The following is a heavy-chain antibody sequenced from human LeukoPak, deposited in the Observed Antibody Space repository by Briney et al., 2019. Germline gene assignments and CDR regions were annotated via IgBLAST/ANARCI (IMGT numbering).Heavy chain of an antibody. J-gene: IGHJ3*02. CDR1: GDSISSGDYY. V-gene: IGHV4-61*02. CDR2: ISSSGST. D-gene: IGHD3-3*02. Sequence: SETLSLTCTVSGDSISSGDYYWSWIRQPAGKGLEWIGRISSSGSTNYNPSLKSRVTISVDTSKNQFSLKLSSVTAADTAVYYCARAGHWAFDIWGQGTMVTVSS. CDR3: ARAGHWAFDI.